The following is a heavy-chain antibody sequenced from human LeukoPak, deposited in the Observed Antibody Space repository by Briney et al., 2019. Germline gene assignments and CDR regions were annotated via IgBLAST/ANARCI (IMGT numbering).Heavy chain of an antibody. CDR1: GFTFSSYG. V-gene: IGHV3-33*01. CDR2: IWYDGSNK. J-gene: IGHJ4*02. CDR3: ARQMATVYYFDY. D-gene: IGHD5-24*01. Sequence: GRSLRLSCAASGFTFSSYGMHRVRQAPGKGLEWVAVIWYDGSNKYYADSVKGRFTISRDNSKNTLYLQMNSLRAEDTAVYYCARQMATVYYFDYWGQGTLVTVSS.